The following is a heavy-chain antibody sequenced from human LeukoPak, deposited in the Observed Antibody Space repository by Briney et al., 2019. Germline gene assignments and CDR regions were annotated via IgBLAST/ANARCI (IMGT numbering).Heavy chain of an antibody. CDR1: GGSISSGDYY. CDR3: ARPYYYDSRIDP. CDR2: MYYSGST. Sequence: SETLSLTCTVSGGSISSGDYYWSWIRQPPGKGLEWIAYMYYSGSTYYKPSLKSRVTMSADTSKNQLSLKLSSVTAADTAVYYCARPYYYDSRIDPWGQGILVTVSS. J-gene: IGHJ5*02. V-gene: IGHV4-30-4*01. D-gene: IGHD3-22*01.